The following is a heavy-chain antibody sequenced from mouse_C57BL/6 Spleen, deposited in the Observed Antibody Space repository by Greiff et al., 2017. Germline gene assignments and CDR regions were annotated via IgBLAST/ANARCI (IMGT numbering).Heavy chain of an antibody. J-gene: IGHJ2*01. CDR3: ARGARDGYLDY. CDR1: VYTFTSYW. V-gene: IGHV1-52*01. Sequence: QVPLQPPGAELVRPGSSVKLSCKASVYTFTSYWMPWVKQRPIPRLEWIGNIDPSDSDTHYNQKFKDKSTLTVDQSSSTAYMQLSSLTSEDSAVYYWARGARDGYLDYWGQGTTLTVSS. CDR2: IDPSDSDT. D-gene: IGHD2-3*01.